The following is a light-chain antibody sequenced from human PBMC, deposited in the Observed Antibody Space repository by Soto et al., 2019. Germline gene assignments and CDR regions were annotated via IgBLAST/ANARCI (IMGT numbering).Light chain of an antibody. CDR3: QQRSNWLT. CDR2: DAS. V-gene: IGKV3-11*01. CDR1: KSVSSY. J-gene: IGKJ4*01. Sequence: EIVLTQSPATLSLSPGERATLSCRASKSVSSYLAWYQQNPGQAPRLLIYDASNRATGIPARFSGSGSGTDFTLTISSLVPEDVAVYFCQQRSNWLTFGGGTKVEIK.